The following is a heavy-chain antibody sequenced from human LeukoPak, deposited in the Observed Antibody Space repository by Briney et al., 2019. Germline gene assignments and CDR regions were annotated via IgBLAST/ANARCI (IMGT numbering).Heavy chain of an antibody. V-gene: IGHV3-23*01. CDR2: ITNSGGRT. D-gene: IGHD4-17*01. Sequence: GGSLRLSCAASGFTFSSCGMSWVRQAPGKGLEWVSGITNSGGRTNYADSVKGRFTISRDNSKNTLYLQMNSLRAEDTAVYYCAKESNPNYGDYVGWGQGTLDTVSS. CDR1: GFTFSSCG. CDR3: AKESNPNYGDYVG. J-gene: IGHJ4*02.